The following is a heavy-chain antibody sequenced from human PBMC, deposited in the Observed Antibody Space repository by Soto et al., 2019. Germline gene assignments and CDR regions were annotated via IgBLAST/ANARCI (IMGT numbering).Heavy chain of an antibody. D-gene: IGHD6-13*01. CDR1: GFTFSSYG. J-gene: IGHJ2*01. Sequence: QVQLVESGGGVVQPGRSLRLSCAASGFTFSSYGMHWVRQAPGKGLEWVAVIWYDGSNKYYADSVKGRFTISRDNSKNTLYLQMNSLGAEDTAVYYCARDQGYGYFDLWGRGTLVTVSS. CDR2: IWYDGSNK. CDR3: ARDQGYGYFDL. V-gene: IGHV3-33*01.